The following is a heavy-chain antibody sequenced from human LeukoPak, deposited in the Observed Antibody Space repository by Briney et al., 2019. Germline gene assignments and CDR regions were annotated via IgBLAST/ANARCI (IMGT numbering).Heavy chain of an antibody. Sequence: PGGSLRLSCAASGFTFSAYWMHWVRQAPGKGLVWVSRINGGGSSTHYADSVKGRFTISRDNAKNKLYLQMNSLRVEDTAAYCCARGLGYCSGGSCHSEGFDPWGQGTLVTVSS. V-gene: IGHV3-74*01. CDR3: ARGLGYCSGGSCHSEGFDP. CDR2: INGGGSST. D-gene: IGHD2-15*01. CDR1: GFTFSAYW. J-gene: IGHJ5*02.